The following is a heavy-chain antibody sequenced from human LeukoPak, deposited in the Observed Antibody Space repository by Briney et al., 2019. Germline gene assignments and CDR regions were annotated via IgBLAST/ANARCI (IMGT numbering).Heavy chain of an antibody. V-gene: IGHV1-2*02. CDR3: VRSSYDSSLRFDDY. CDR2: INPNIGGT. CDR1: GYTFTGYY. J-gene: IGHJ4*02. Sequence: ASVKVSCKAFGYTFTGYYMHWVRQAPGQGLEWMGWINPNIGGTEYAQKFQGRVTMTRDTSISTLYMDLSRLTSDDTAVYYCVRSSYDSSLRFDDYWGQGTLVTVSS. D-gene: IGHD3-22*01.